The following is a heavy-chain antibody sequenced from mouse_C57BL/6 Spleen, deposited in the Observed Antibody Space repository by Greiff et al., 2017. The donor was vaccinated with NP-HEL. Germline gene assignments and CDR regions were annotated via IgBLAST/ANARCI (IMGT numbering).Heavy chain of an antibody. CDR1: GYTFTSYW. CDR3: ARCPGNYYAMDY. CDR2: IDPSDSYT. J-gene: IGHJ4*01. Sequence: QVQLQQPGAELVMPGASVKLSCKASGYTFTSYWMHWVKQRPGQGLEWIGEIDPSDSYTNYNQKFKGKSTLTVDKSSSTAYMQLSSLTSEDSAVYYCARCPGNYYAMDYWGQGTSVTVSS. V-gene: IGHV1-69*01. D-gene: IGHD2-1*01.